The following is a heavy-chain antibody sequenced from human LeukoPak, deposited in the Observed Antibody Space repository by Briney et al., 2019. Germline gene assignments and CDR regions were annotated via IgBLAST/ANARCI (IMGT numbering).Heavy chain of an antibody. CDR3: ARAYDFWSGYYPFDP. J-gene: IGHJ5*02. V-gene: IGHV1-2*02. CDR2: INPNSGGT. D-gene: IGHD3-3*01. CDR1: GYSFTAYY. Sequence: ASVKVSCKASGYSFTAYYMHWVRQAPGQGLEWIGWINPNSGGTNYAQKFQGRATMTRDTSISTAYMELSRLRSDDTAVYYCARAYDFWSGYYPFDPWGQGTLVTVSS.